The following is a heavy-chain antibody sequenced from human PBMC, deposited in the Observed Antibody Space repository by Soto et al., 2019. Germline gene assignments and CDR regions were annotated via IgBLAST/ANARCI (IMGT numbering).Heavy chain of an antibody. CDR2: IFYTGGT. J-gene: IGHJ4*02. Sequence: KTSETLSLTCTVSGASISSGDYYWSWIRQHPGRGLEWIGYIFYTGGTFYTPSLKSRVTMSVDTSKNQFSLKLTSVTAADTAVYFCARDRGATIFDFWGRGTLVTVSS. D-gene: IGHD5-12*01. CDR1: GASISSGDYY. CDR3: ARDRGATIFDF. V-gene: IGHV4-31*03.